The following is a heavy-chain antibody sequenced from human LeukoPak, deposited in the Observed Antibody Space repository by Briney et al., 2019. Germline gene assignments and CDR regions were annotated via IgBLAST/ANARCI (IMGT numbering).Heavy chain of an antibody. CDR3: AREVQYSGSSNWFDP. J-gene: IGHJ5*02. V-gene: IGHV1-2*02. D-gene: IGHD6-6*01. CDR1: GYTFTSYY. CDR2: INPNSGGT. Sequence: APVKVSCKASGYTFTSYYMHWVRQAPGQGLEWMGWINPNSGGTNYAQKFQGRVTMTRDTSISTAYMELSRLRSDDTAVYYCAREVQYSGSSNWFDPWGQGTLVTVSS.